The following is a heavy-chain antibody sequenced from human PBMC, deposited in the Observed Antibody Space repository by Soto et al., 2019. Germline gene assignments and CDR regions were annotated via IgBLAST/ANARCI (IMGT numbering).Heavy chain of an antibody. V-gene: IGHV1-69*06. CDR1: GGTFSSYA. CDR3: ARGEWELLTYYYYGMDV. Sequence: GASVKVSCKASGGTFSSYAISWVRQAPGQGLEWMGGIIPIFGTANYAQKFQGRVTITADKSTSTAYMELSSLRSEDTAVYYCARGEWELLTYYYYGMDVWGQGTTVTVSS. CDR2: IIPIFGTA. D-gene: IGHD1-26*01. J-gene: IGHJ6*02.